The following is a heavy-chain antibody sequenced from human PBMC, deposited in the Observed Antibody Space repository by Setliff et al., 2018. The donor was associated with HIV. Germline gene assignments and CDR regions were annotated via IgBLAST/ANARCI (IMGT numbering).Heavy chain of an antibody. CDR3: ARDHPGIAY. CDR1: GYTSTNNV. CDR2: IHAGSGDT. Sequence: ASVKVSCKASGYTSTNNVIHWVRQAPGQRLEWMGWIHAGSGDTQYSQKFQGRVTITRDTSASTVYMELSSLRSEDTAMYYCARDHPGIAYWGQGTMVTVSS. V-gene: IGHV1-3*01. J-gene: IGHJ4*02.